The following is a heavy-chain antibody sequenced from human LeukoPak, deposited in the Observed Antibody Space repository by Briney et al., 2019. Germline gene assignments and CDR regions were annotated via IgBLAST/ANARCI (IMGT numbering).Heavy chain of an antibody. CDR3: ARDFLASTFDI. V-gene: IGHV1-2*02. CDR1: GYTFTGYY. Sequence: ASVKVSCKASGYTFTGYYMHWVRQAPGQGLEWMAWINPNSGGTNYAQKFQGRVTMTRDTSISAAYMELSRLRSDDTAVYYCARDFLASTFDIWGQGTMVTVSS. CDR2: INPNSGGT. J-gene: IGHJ3*02.